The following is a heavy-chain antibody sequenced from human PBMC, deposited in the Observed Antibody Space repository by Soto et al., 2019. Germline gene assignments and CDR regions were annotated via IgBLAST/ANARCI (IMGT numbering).Heavy chain of an antibody. J-gene: IGHJ4*02. Sequence: EVQLLESGGDLVQPGGSLRLSCVASGFSFSHYAMSWVRQVPGKGLAWVSVISGRDDSTYYADSVKGRFTISRDNSKNTLYLQMNSMRAEDTAIYYCARDRERDAWYEDYWGQGTLVTVSS. D-gene: IGHD6-13*01. CDR2: ISGRDDST. CDR1: GFSFSHYA. V-gene: IGHV3-23*01. CDR3: ARDRERDAWYEDY.